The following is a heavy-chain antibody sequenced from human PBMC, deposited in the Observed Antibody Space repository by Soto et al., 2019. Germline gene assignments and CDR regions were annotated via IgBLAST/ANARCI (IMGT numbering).Heavy chain of an antibody. CDR3: APTIPTPTRKYYYGMDV. Sequence: SGPTLVNPTQTLTLTCTFSGFSLSTSGMRVSWIRQPPGKALEWLARIDWDDDKFYSTSLKTRLTISKDTSKNQVVLTMTNMDPVDTATYYCAPTIPTPTRKYYYGMDVWGQRKTVNVS. J-gene: IGHJ6*02. CDR2: IDWDDDK. V-gene: IGHV2-70*04. CDR1: GFSLSTSGMR.